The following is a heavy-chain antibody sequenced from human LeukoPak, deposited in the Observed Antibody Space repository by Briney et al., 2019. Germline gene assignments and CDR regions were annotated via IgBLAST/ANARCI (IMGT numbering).Heavy chain of an antibody. CDR2: ISYDGSGK. J-gene: IGHJ4*02. CDR1: GFTFSNYA. V-gene: IGHV3-30*04. Sequence: GGSLRLSCVASGFTFSNYAMHWVRQAPGKGLEWVALISYDGSGKYYSDSVKGRFTISRDSSENTLYLQMNSLRAEDTAIYYCARERTGYYIVYWGQGTLVTVSS. CDR3: ARERTGYYIVY. D-gene: IGHD3-3*01.